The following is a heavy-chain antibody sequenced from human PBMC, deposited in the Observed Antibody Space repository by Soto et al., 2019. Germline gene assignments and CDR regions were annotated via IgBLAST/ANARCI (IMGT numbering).Heavy chain of an antibody. CDR3: AREGYTFGPGAESGAFDI. CDR2: IIPIFGTT. J-gene: IGHJ3*02. V-gene: IGHV1-69*12. D-gene: IGHD5-12*01. Sequence: QVQLVQSGAEVRRPGSSVKVSCKASGGTFGSNAISWVRQAPGQGLEWMGGIIPIFGTTNNAQKFQGRVTITADESTNTAYMELSSLRSEDTAIYYCAREGYTFGPGAESGAFDIWGQGTVVTVSS. CDR1: GGTFGSNA.